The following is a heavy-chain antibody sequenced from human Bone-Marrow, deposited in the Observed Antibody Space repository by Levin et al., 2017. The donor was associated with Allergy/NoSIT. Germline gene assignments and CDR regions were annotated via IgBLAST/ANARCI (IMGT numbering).Heavy chain of an antibody. Sequence: PGGSLRLSCAASEFAFNKYGMHWVRQAPGKGLEWVANIRADGSKRFYGESVKGRFTISRDNSKKTLLLEMNRLTVDDTAIYYCARDQGGHYYGMDVWGQGTTVIVSS. CDR3: ARDQGGHYYGMDV. V-gene: IGHV3-30*02. CDR1: EFAFNKYG. CDR2: IRADGSKR. D-gene: IGHD3-16*01. J-gene: IGHJ6*02.